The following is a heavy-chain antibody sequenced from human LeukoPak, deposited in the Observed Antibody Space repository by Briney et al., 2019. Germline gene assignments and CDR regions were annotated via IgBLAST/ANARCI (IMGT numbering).Heavy chain of an antibody. D-gene: IGHD3-3*01. CDR3: TRCVGYDFWSGSMWGYGMDV. V-gene: IGHV1-46*01. CDR1: GYTFTSYY. Sequence: ASVTVSCKASGYTFTSYYMHWLRQAPGQGLEWMGIINPSGGSTSYAQKFQGRVTMTRDTSTSTVYMELSSLRSEDTAVYYCTRCVGYDFWSGSMWGYGMDVWGQGTTVTVSS. CDR2: INPSGGST. J-gene: IGHJ6*02.